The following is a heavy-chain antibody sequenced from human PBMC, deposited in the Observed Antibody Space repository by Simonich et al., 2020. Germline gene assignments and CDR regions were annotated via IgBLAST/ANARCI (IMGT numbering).Heavy chain of an antibody. D-gene: IGHD2-15*01. CDR1: GYTFTSYG. CDR3: ARASRGTWWYYYFDY. J-gene: IGHJ4*02. CDR2: ISAYNGNT. V-gene: IGHV1-18*01. Sequence: QVQLVQSGAEVQKPGASVKVSCKASGYTFTSYGLSWVRQAPGQGLEGMGWISAYNGNTNYAQKLQGRVTMTTDTSTSTAYMELRSLRSDDTAVYYCARASRGTWWYYYFDYWGQGTLVTVSS.